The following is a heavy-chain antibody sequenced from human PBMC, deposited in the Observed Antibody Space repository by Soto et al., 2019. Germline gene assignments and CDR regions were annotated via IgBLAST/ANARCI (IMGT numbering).Heavy chain of an antibody. D-gene: IGHD6-13*01. CDR3: ARSIAAAVDFDY. V-gene: IGHV1-18*01. J-gene: IGHJ4*02. Sequence: NWVRQATGQGLEWMGWISAYNGNTNYAQKLQGRVTMTTDTSTSTAYMELRSLRSDDTAVYYCARSIAAAVDFDYWGQGTLVTVSS. CDR2: ISAYNGNT.